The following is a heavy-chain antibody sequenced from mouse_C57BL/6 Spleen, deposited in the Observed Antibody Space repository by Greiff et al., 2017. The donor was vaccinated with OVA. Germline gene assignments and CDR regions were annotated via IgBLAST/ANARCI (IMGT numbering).Heavy chain of an antibody. CDR3: ARDGGNYGAMDY. V-gene: IGHV3-6*01. D-gene: IGHD2-1*01. CDR1: GYSITSGYY. Sequence: DVKLVESGPGLVKPSQSLSLTCSVTGYSITSGYYWNWIRQFPGNKLEWMGYISYDGSNNYNPSLKNRISITRDTSKNQFFLKLNSVTTEDTATYYCARDGGNYGAMDYWGQGTSVTVSS. J-gene: IGHJ4*01. CDR2: ISYDGSN.